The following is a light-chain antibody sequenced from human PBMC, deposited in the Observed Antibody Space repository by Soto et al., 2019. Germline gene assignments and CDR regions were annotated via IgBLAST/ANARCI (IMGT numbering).Light chain of an antibody. V-gene: IGLV2-8*01. Sequence: QSALTQLPSASGSPGQSVTISCTGTSSDVGGYNYVSWYQQHPGKAPKLMIYEVTKRPSGVPDRFSGSKSGNTASLTVSGLQAEDEADYYCSSDAGSNNLKVFGTGTKLTVL. CDR3: SSDAGSNNLKV. J-gene: IGLJ1*01. CDR2: EVT. CDR1: SSDVGGYNY.